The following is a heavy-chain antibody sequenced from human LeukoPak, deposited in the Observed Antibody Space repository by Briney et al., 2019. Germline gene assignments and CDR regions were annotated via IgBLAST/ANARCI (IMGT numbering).Heavy chain of an antibody. CDR2: IYHSGST. CDR1: GGSISSGGYY. J-gene: IGHJ3*02. CDR3: ARTSTLFGGVIVENAFDI. V-gene: IGHV4-30-2*05. D-gene: IGHD3-16*02. Sequence: PSETLSLTCTVSGGSISSGGYYWSRIRQPPGKGLEWIGYIYHSGSTYYNPSLKSRVTISVDTSKNQFSLKLSSVTAADTAVYYCARTSTLFGGVIVENAFDIWGQGTMVTVSS.